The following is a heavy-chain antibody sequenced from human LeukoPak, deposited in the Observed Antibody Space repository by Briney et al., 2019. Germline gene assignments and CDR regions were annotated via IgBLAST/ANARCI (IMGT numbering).Heavy chain of an antibody. CDR3: AREGSRRLYMDV. V-gene: IGHV4-34*01. CDR2: IYHNGTT. Sequence: SETLSLTCAVYGGSFSGYYWSWIRQPPGKGLEWLGEIYHNGTTKYNPSLKSRVTISIENSKNHFSLRLTSLTAADTAVYYCAREGSRRLYMDVWGRGTTITVSS. D-gene: IGHD2-15*01. CDR1: GGSFSGYY. J-gene: IGHJ6*03.